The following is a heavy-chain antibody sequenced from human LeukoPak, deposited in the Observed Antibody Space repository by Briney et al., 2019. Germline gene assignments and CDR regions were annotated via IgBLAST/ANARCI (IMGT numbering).Heavy chain of an antibody. D-gene: IGHD5-18*01. J-gene: IGHJ4*02. CDR3: AKNIAQGYTFRPIEQDY. V-gene: IGHV3-23*01. CDR1: GVAFSNYA. Sequence: GGSLRLSCAASGVAFSNYAMSWVRQAPGKGREWVAAISERGDGTYYAGSMKGRFTISRANAKTIVHLHINRLSAQDTAIYSCAKNIAQGYTFRPIEQDYWGQGTLVTVSS. CDR2: ISERGDGT.